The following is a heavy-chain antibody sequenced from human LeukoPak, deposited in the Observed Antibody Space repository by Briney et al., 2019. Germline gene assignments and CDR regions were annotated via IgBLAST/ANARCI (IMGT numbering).Heavy chain of an antibody. CDR1: GFTFSSHG. Sequence: PGGSLRLSCAASGFTFSSHGMNWVRQAPGKGLEWVSGISGSGGNTYYAASVKGRFTISRDNAKTSLYLQMSSLRAEDTALYYCARGIVEFDYWGQGTLVTVSS. J-gene: IGHJ4*02. CDR3: ARGIVEFDY. CDR2: ISGSGGNT. V-gene: IGHV3-21*01. D-gene: IGHD1-26*01.